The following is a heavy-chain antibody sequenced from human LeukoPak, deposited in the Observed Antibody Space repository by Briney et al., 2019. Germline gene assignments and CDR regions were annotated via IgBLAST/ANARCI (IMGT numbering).Heavy chain of an antibody. V-gene: IGHV4-31*03. CDR2: KYYSGSA. CDR3: ATPYCSSISCLDVFNM. D-gene: IGHD2-2*01. Sequence: SQTLSLTCNVSGVSVSDGRYYWTWIRQHPGKGLEWIGYKYYSGSAKYNPSLKSRLTISIDTSKYQFSLQLSSVTAADTATYYCATPYCSSISCLDVFNMWGQGTRVTVSS. CDR1: GVSVSDGRYY. J-gene: IGHJ3*02.